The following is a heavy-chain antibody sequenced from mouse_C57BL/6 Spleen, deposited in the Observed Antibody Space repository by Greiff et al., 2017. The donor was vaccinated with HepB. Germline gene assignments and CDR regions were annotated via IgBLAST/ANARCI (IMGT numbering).Heavy chain of an antibody. J-gene: IGHJ4*01. V-gene: IGHV1-55*01. D-gene: IGHD2-1*01. CDR3: ARYGNYNDYAMDY. CDR2: IYPGSGST. Sequence: QVQLQQPGAELVKPGASVKMSCKASGYTFTSYWITWVKQRPGQGLEWIGDIYPGSGSTNYNEKFKSKATLTVDTSSSTAYVQLSSLTSEDSAVYYCARYGNYNDYAMDYWGQGTSVTVSS. CDR1: GYTFTSYW.